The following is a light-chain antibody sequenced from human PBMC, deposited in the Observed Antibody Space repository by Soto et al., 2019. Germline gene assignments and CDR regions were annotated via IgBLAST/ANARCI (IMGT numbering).Light chain of an antibody. CDR2: EVV. CDR1: SSDVGTYNL. Sequence: QSVLTQPASVSGSPGQSITISCTGSSSDVGTYNLVSWYQHHPGKAPKLMISEVVKRPSGVSNRFSGSKSGNTASLTISGLQAEHEADYYCCSYAGSSMFVFGGGTKLTVL. J-gene: IGLJ2*01. V-gene: IGLV2-23*02. CDR3: CSYAGSSMFV.